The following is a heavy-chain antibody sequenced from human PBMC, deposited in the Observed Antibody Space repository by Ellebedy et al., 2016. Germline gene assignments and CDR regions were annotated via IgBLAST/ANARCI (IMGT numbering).Heavy chain of an antibody. V-gene: IGHV3-21*01. CDR1: GFTFSAYS. CDR2: VSSSNSYI. CDR3: TTVSMIVVIDDYDFDY. D-gene: IGHD3-22*01. Sequence: GESLKISCAASGFTFSAYSMNWVRQAPGKGLEWVSSVSSSNSYIYYADSVKGRFTISRDNAKNSLYLQMNSLRVEDTAVYYCTTVSMIVVIDDYDFDYWGQGTLVTVSS. J-gene: IGHJ4*02.